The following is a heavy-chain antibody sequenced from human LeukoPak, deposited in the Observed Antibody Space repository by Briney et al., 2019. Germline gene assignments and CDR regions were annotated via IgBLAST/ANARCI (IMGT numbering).Heavy chain of an antibody. Sequence: GGSLRLSCAASGFTFSSYAMSWVRQAPGKGLEWVSSISGSGSTMYYADSVKGRFTISRDNAKNSLYLQMNSLRAEDTAVYYCARDNPGHWFDPWGQGTLVTVSS. CDR3: ARDNPGHWFDP. CDR2: ISGSGSTM. V-gene: IGHV3-21*04. J-gene: IGHJ5*02. CDR1: GFTFSSYA. D-gene: IGHD1-14*01.